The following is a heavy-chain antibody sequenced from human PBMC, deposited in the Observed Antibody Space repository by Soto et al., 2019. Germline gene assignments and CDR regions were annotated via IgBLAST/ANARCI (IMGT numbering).Heavy chain of an antibody. V-gene: IGHV3-30*18. J-gene: IGHJ5*02. CDR1: GFTFSCYG. CDR3: AKGSEGFDP. CDR2: ISYDEINK. Sequence: QVHLVESWGGVVQPGRPLRLTCAAAGFTFSCYGMLWVRQAPGKGLEWVSIISYDEINKSYADSVKGRFTISRDNSKNTLYLQMNSLRAEDTAVYYCAKGSEGFDPWGQGTLVTVSS.